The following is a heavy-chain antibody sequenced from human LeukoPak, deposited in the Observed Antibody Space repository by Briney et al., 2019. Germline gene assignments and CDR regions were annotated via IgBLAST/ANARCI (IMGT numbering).Heavy chain of an antibody. V-gene: IGHV3-53*01. CDR1: GFTVSSNY. Sequence: GGSLRLSCSASGFTVSSNYMSWVRQAPGKGLEWVSVIYSGGSTYYADSVKGRFTISRDNSKNTLYLQMNSLRAEDTAVYYCARVWDGFPDYWGQGTLVTVSS. J-gene: IGHJ4*02. CDR2: IYSGGST. D-gene: IGHD5-24*01. CDR3: ARVWDGFPDY.